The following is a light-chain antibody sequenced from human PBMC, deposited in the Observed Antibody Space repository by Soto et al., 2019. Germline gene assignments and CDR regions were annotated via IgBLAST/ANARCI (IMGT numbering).Light chain of an antibody. J-gene: IGLJ1*01. CDR1: SSDVGRYNY. Sequence: QSALTQPASVSGSPGQSITISCTGTSSDVGRYNYVSWYQQHPGKAPKLMIYEVSNRPSGVSDRFSGSKSGNTASLTISGLQAEDEADYYCSSYTSSTPYVFGTGTKVTVL. CDR2: EVS. V-gene: IGLV2-14*01. CDR3: SSYTSSTPYV.